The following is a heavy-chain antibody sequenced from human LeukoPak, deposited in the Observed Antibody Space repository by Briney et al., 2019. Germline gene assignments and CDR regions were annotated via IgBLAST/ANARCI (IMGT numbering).Heavy chain of an antibody. V-gene: IGHV3-15*01. D-gene: IGHD4-17*01. Sequence: GGSLRLSCAASGSTFSNAWMSWVRQAPGKGLEWVGRIKSKTDGGTTDYAAPVKGRFTISRDDSKNTLYLQMNSLKTEDTAVYYCTTSSHYGDYYFDYWGQGTLVTVSS. CDR1: GSTFSNAW. CDR2: IKSKTDGGTT. CDR3: TTSSHYGDYYFDY. J-gene: IGHJ4*02.